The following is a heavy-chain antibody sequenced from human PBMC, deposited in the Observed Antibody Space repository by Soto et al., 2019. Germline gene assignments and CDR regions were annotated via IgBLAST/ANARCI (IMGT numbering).Heavy chain of an antibody. V-gene: IGHV4-61*01. D-gene: IGHD6-13*01. CDR3: ARDQSGSRWPLPLDY. CDR1: GGSVSRGSYY. J-gene: IGHJ4*02. Sequence: SETLSLTCTVSGGSVSRGSYYWSWIRQPPGKGLEWLGYISYSGTSNYSPSLRGRLTISVDTSKNQFSLKLSSVTAADTAVYYCARDQSGSRWPLPLDYWGQGTLVTGSS. CDR2: ISYSGTS.